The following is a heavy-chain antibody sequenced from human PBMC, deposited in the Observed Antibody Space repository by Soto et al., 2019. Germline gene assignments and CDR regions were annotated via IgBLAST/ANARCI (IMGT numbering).Heavy chain of an antibody. CDR2: IYYSGST. CDR3: ARDHLGAPDY. D-gene: IGHD7-27*01. V-gene: IGHV4-61*01. CDR1: GCSVSSGSYY. J-gene: IGHJ4*02. Sequence: QVQLQESGPGLVKPSETLSLTCTVSGCSVSSGSYYWSWIRQPPGKGLEWIGYIYYSGSTNYNPSLKSRVTISVDTSKNQFSLKLSSVTAADTAVYYCARDHLGAPDYWGQGTLVTVSS.